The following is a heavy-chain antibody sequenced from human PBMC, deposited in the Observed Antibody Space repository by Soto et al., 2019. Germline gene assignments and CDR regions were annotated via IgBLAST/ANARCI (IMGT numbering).Heavy chain of an antibody. J-gene: IGHJ5*02. V-gene: IGHV3-33*01. CDR2: IRYDGSNK. Sequence: QVQLVESGGGVVQPGRSLRLSCAASGFTFSSYGMHWVRQAPGKGLEWVAVIRYDGSNKYYADSVKGRFTISRDNSKNTLYLQMNSLRAEDTAVYYCARGRYCSGGIFPKQSKIFDPWGQGTLVTVSS. CDR1: GFTFSSYG. CDR3: ARGRYCSGGIFPKQSKIFDP. D-gene: IGHD2-15*01.